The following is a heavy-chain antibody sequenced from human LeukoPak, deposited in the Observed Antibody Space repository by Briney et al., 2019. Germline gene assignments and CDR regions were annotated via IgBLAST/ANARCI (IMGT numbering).Heavy chain of an antibody. CDR1: GGSISSYY. CDR3: ARQVYSSWSNWFDP. V-gene: IGHV4-59*08. CDR2: IYYSGST. J-gene: IGHJ5*02. D-gene: IGHD6-13*01. Sequence: SETLSLTCTVSGGSISSYYWSWIRQPPGKGLEWNGYIYYSGSTNYNPSLKSRVTISVDTSKNQFSLKLSSVPAADTAVYYCARQVYSSWSNWFDPWGQGTLVTVSS.